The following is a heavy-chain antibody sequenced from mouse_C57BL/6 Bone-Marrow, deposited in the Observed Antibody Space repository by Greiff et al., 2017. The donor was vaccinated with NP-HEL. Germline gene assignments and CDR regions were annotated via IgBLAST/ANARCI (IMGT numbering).Heavy chain of an antibody. CDR3: ARSVYDYGSSNY. Sequence: QVQLQQSGAELMRPGASVKLSCKATGYTFTGYWIEWVKQRPGHGLEWIGEILPGSGGTNYNEKFKGKATFTADTSSNTAYMQLSSLTTEDSAIYYCARSVYDYGSSNYGGQGTTLTVSA. CDR2: ILPGSGGT. J-gene: IGHJ2*01. CDR1: GYTFTGYW. V-gene: IGHV1-9*01. D-gene: IGHD1-1*01.